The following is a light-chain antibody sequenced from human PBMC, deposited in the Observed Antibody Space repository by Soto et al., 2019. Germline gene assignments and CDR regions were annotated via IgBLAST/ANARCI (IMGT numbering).Light chain of an antibody. CDR3: ISYTDRQSYL. CDR2: AVS. CDR1: SSDIGSYDH. Sequence: QSALTQPASVSGSPGQSVTISCSGTSSDIGSYDHVAWYQQFPGKSPKLIIYAVSDRPSGVSDRFSGSKSGISASLTISGLQTEDEADYYCISYTDRQSYLFGPGTKVNV. V-gene: IGLV2-14*03. J-gene: IGLJ1*01.